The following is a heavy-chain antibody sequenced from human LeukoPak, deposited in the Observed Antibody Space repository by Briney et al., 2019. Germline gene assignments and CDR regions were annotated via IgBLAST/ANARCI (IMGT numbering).Heavy chain of an antibody. V-gene: IGHV3-53*01. Sequence: PGGSLRLSCAASGFTVSSNYMTWVRQAPGKGLEWVSVIYSDGTTYYADSVKGRFTISRDNSKNTLYLQMSSLRADDTAVYYCAREPGYSYEAFDYWGQGALVTVSS. CDR2: IYSDGTT. J-gene: IGHJ4*02. CDR3: AREPGYSYEAFDY. CDR1: GFTVSSNY. D-gene: IGHD5-18*01.